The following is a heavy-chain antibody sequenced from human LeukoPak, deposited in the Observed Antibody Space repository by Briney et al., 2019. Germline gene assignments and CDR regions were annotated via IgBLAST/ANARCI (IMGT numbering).Heavy chain of an antibody. J-gene: IGHJ4*02. Sequence: PGGSLRLSCAVSGFTFSSYRMNWVRQAPGKGLEWVSSISSSSSYIYYADSVKGRFTISRDNAENSLCLQMNSLRAEDTAVYFCARALWDGSLDYWGQGIQVTVSS. CDR3: ARALWDGSLDY. CDR2: ISSSSSYI. CDR1: GFTFSSYR. V-gene: IGHV3-21*01. D-gene: IGHD3-10*01.